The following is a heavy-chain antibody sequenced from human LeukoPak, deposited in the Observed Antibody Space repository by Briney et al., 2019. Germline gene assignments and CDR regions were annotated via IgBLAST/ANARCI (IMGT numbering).Heavy chain of an antibody. Sequence: PGGSLRLSCAASGFTFSSYAIHWVRQAPGKGLEWVGVISYDGSNKYYADSVKGRFTISRDNSKNTLYLQMNSLRAEDTAVYYCARAGIQLWYPEDWGQGTLVTVSS. CDR3: ARAGIQLWYPED. J-gene: IGHJ4*02. CDR1: GFTFSSYA. D-gene: IGHD5-18*01. V-gene: IGHV3-30-3*01. CDR2: ISYDGSNK.